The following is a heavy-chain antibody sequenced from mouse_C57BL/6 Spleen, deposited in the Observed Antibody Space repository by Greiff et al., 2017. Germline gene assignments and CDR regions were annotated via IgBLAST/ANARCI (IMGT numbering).Heavy chain of an antibody. CDR1: GYTFTSYG. CDR2: IYPRSGNT. J-gene: IGHJ4*01. D-gene: IGHD2-1*01. V-gene: IGHV1-81*01. CDR3: AREDGNYGDYAMDY. Sequence: VQLQQSGAELARPGASVKLSCKASGYTFTSYGISWVKQRTGQGLEWIGEIYPRSGNTYYNEKFKGKATLTADKSSSTAYMELRSLTSEDSAVYFCAREDGNYGDYAMDYWGQGTSVTVSS.